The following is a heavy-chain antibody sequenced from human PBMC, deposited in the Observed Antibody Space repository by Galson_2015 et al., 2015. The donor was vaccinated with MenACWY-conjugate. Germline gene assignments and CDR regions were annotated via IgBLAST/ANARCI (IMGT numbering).Heavy chain of an antibody. J-gene: IGHJ6*02. CDR2: IRGSDGST. CDR3: AKEVFGDYGGVDV. CDR1: GFSFSSYA. D-gene: IGHD4-17*01. Sequence: CAASGFSFSSYAMNWVRQAPGKGLEWVSGIRGSDGSTHYADSVKGRFTISRDNSKKTLFMQMHSLRAEDTALYFCAKEVFGDYGGVDVWGQGTTVPVSS. V-gene: IGHV3-23*01.